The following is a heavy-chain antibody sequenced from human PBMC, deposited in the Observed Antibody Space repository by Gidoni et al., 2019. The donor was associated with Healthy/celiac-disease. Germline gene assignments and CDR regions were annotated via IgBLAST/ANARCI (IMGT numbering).Heavy chain of an antibody. D-gene: IGHD3-16*01. CDR3: ARVPQRLVGGMDV. CDR1: GGTFSSYA. Sequence: QVQLVQSGAEVKKPGSSVKVPCKASGGTFSSYAISWVRPAPGQGLEWMGGIIPILGIANYAQKFQGRVTITADKSTSTAYMELSSLRSEDTAVYYCARVPQRLVGGMDVWGQGTTVTVSS. V-gene: IGHV1-69*10. CDR2: IIPILGIA. J-gene: IGHJ6*02.